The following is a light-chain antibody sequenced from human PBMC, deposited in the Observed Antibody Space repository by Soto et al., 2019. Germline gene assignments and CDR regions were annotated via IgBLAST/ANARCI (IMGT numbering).Light chain of an antibody. CDR1: QSISSY. J-gene: IGKJ4*01. V-gene: IGKV1-39*01. CDR2: AAS. CDR3: QQSYSTPLT. Sequence: DIQMTQSPSSLSASVGDRVTITCRANQSISSYLNWYQQKPEKAPKLLIYAASSLQSGVPSRFSGSGSGTDFTLTISSLQPEDFATYYCQQSYSTPLTFGGGTKVDI.